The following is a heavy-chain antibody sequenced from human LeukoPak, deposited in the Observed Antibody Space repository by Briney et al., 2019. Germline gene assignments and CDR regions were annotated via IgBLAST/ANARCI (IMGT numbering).Heavy chain of an antibody. Sequence: PGGSLRLSCAASGFTFSSYAMSWVRQAPGKGLEWVSAISGGGGSTYYAGSVKGRFTISRDNSKNTLYLQMNSLRAEDTAVYYCAKDPIGSYQRGVYWGQGTLVTVSS. V-gene: IGHV3-23*01. CDR3: AKDPIGSYQRGVY. D-gene: IGHD1-26*01. J-gene: IGHJ4*02. CDR2: ISGGGGST. CDR1: GFTFSSYA.